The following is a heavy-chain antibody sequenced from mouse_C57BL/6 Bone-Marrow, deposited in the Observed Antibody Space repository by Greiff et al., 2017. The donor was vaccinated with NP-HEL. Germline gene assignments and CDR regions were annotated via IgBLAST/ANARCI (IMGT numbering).Heavy chain of an antibody. V-gene: IGHV1-50*01. J-gene: IGHJ4*01. CDR3: AREGKDAMDY. CDR2: IDPSDSYT. CDR1: GYTFTSYW. D-gene: IGHD1-3*01. Sequence: QVQLQQPAAELVKPGASVKLSCKASGYTFTSYWMQWVKQRPGQGLEWIGEIDPSDSYTNYNQKFKGKATLTVDTSSSTAYMQLSSLTSEDSAVYYCAREGKDAMDYWGQGTAVTVSS.